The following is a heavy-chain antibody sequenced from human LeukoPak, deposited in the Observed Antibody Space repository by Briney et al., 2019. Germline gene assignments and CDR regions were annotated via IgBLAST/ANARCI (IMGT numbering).Heavy chain of an antibody. CDR1: GGNINGYF. CDR2: IYDSGTM. CDR3: ASYGDEGSLDY. D-gene: IGHD4-17*01. J-gene: IGHJ4*02. Sequence: SETLSLICSVSGGNINGYFWSWIRQPPGKGLEWIGHIYDSGTMNYNPSLKSRLSLSVDTSKNRFSLRLRSVTPADTAVYYCASYGDEGSLDYWGQGTLVTVSS. V-gene: IGHV4-59*01.